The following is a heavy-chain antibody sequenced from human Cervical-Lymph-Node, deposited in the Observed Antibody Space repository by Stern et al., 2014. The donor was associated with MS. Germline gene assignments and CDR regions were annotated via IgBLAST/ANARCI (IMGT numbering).Heavy chain of an antibody. CDR2: IYWDDDK. D-gene: IGHD6-19*01. CDR1: GFSLSTSGVG. Sequence: QVTLRESGPTLVKPTQTLTLTCTFSGFSLSTSGVGVGWIRQPPGKALEWLALIYWDDDKRYSPSLKSRLTITKDNSKNQVVLTMTNMDPVDTATYYCAHTTSVAWDTHFDYWGQGTLVTVSS. CDR3: AHTTSVAWDTHFDY. J-gene: IGHJ4*02. V-gene: IGHV2-5*02.